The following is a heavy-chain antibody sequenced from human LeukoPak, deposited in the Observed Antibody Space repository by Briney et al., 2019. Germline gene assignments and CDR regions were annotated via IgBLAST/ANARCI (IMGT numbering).Heavy chain of an antibody. CDR3: ARGEYFLTVSAFDI. J-gene: IGHJ3*02. V-gene: IGHV3-11*04. CDR2: IRSSDSAK. Sequence: GGSPRLSCTASEFTFSDYYMSWIRQAPGKGLEWVSYIRSSDSAKYYADSVKGRFTISRDNAKNSVYLQMNSLRAEDTAVYYCARGEYFLTVSAFDIWGQGTMVTVSS. CDR1: EFTFSDYY. D-gene: IGHD3/OR15-3a*01.